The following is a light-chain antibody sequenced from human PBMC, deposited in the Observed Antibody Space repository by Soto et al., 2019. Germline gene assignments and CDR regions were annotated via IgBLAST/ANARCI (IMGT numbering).Light chain of an antibody. CDR3: QQYGSSPWT. CDR1: QDITNW. Sequence: DIQMTQSPSSVSASVGDRVTITCRASQDITNWLTWYQQKPGKGPKLLNYKASSLESGVPSRFSGFGDATDSNISTSRLDPEDFAVYYCQQYGSSPWTFGQGTKVDIK. V-gene: IGKV1-12*02. CDR2: KAS. J-gene: IGKJ1*01.